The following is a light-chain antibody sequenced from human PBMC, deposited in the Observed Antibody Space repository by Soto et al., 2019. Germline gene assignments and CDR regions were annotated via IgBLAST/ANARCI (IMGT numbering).Light chain of an antibody. CDR2: AAS. CDR1: QSVSSYY. V-gene: IGKV3-20*01. J-gene: IGKJ1*01. CDR3: QQCGSSPWT. Sequence: IVLAHSPGTLCFSPGEIATLSFRAIQSVSSYYLAWYQHKPGQAPRLLIYAASSRATGIPDRFSGGGSGTDFTLTISRLEPEDFAVYYCQQCGSSPWTFGQGTKVDI.